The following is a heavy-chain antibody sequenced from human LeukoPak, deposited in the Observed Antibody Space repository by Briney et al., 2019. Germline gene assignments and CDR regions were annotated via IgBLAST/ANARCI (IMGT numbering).Heavy chain of an antibody. CDR3: AKPYYDSSGYALVAFDI. Sequence: GGSLRLSCSASGFTFSTYYMHWVRQAPGKGLVGVSLIKSDETPAYYADSVRGRFTISRDNARNTLYLQMNSLRAEDTAVYYCAKPYYDSSGYALVAFDIWGQGTMVTVSS. D-gene: IGHD3-22*01. CDR1: GFTFSTYY. CDR2: IKSDETPA. V-gene: IGHV3-74*01. J-gene: IGHJ3*02.